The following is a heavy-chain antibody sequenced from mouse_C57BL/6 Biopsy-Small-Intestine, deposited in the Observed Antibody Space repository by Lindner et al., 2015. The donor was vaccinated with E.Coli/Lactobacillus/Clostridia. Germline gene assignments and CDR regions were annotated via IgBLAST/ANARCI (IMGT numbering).Heavy chain of an antibody. CDR1: GYAFSSSW. Sequence: VQLQESGPALVKPGASVNISCKASGYAFSSSWMNWVKQRPGKGLEWIGRILPEDVETTYNGNFKGKATLTADKSSSTAYIQLNSLTSEDSAVYFCAWGTRLDFWGQGTTLTVSS. J-gene: IGHJ2*01. V-gene: IGHV1-82*01. CDR2: ILPEDVET. CDR3: AWGTRLDF. D-gene: IGHD3-3*01.